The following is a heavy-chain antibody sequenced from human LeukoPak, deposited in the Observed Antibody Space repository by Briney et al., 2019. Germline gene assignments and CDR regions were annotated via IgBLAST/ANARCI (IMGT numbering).Heavy chain of an antibody. J-gene: IGHJ1*01. D-gene: IGHD6-13*01. CDR1: GGSFSGYY. Sequence: PSETLSLTCAVYGGSFSGYYWSWLRQPPGKGLEWTGEINHSGSTNYNPSLKSRVTISVDTSKNQFSLKLSSMSAAETAVYYCARNGPAGYSSGWYNVRYFQHWGQGTLVTVSS. V-gene: IGHV4-34*01. CDR3: ARNGPAGYSSGWYNVRYFQH. CDR2: INHSGST.